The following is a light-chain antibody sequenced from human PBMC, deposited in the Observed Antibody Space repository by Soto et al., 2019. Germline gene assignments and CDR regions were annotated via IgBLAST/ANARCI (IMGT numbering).Light chain of an antibody. J-gene: IGKJ1*01. V-gene: IGKV3-15*01. Sequence: ETVLTQSPATLSLSPGETATLSCRASQRVTNNLAWYQWKLGQPPRLLIYGASTRATGIPVRFRGSGSGTEFTLTISSLQSEDSAVYYCQQHHNWPWTFGQGTRVELQ. CDR2: GAS. CDR3: QQHHNWPWT. CDR1: QRVTNN.